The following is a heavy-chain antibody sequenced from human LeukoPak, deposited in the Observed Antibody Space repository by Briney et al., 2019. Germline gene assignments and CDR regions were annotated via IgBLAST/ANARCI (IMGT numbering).Heavy chain of an antibody. D-gene: IGHD1-26*01. J-gene: IGHJ6*02. CDR2: IYYSGST. CDR3: AKAEWDLLGYYHGMDV. CDR1: GGSISSGGYY. V-gene: IGHV4-31*03. Sequence: SETLSLTCTVSGGSISSGGYYWSWIRQHPGKGLEWIRYIYYSGSTYYNPSLKSRLSISVDTSKNQFSLRLSSVTAADTAVYFCAKAEWDLLGYYHGMDVWGQGTTVTVSS.